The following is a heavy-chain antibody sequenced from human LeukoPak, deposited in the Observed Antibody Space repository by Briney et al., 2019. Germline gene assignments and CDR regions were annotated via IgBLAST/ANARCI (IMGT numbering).Heavy chain of an antibody. D-gene: IGHD2-21*02. CDR3: ASPGGLCGGDCYPYYYYGMDV. CDR2: INPSGGST. V-gene: IGHV1-46*01. CDR1: GYTFTSYY. Sequence: GASVKVSCKASGYTFTSYYMHWVRQAPGQGLEWMGIINPSGGSTSYAQKFQGRVTMTRDTSTSTVYMELSSLRSEDTAVYYCASPGGLCGGDCYPYYYYGMDVWGQGTTVPVSS. J-gene: IGHJ6*02.